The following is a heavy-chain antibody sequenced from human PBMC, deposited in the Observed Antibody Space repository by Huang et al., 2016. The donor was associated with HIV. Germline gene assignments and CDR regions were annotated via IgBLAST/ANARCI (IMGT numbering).Heavy chain of an antibody. CDR1: TFTFGAYW. J-gene: IGHJ6*02. Sequence: VESGGRSVQPGGSIRLSCVGSTFTFGAYWMGWVRQPPGKGLEWVANIKQDETENYYVDSVKGRFNISRDNAKKVLFLEMDALRVEDTAIYFCATKTAGMDIWGQGTTVIVSS. V-gene: IGHV3-7*01. CDR3: ATKTAGMDI. CDR2: IKQDETEN.